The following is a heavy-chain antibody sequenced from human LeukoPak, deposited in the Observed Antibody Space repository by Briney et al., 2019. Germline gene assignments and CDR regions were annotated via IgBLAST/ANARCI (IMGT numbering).Heavy chain of an antibody. D-gene: IGHD5-18*01. CDR3: ARHGYRDAVDP. CDR1: GGSISSSSYY. Sequence: PSETLSLTCTVSGGSISSSSYYWGWIRQPPGKGLEWIGSIYYSGSTYYNPSLKSRVTISVDTSKNQFSLKLSSVTAADTAVYYCARHGYRDAVDPWGQGTLVTVSS. CDR2: IYYSGST. V-gene: IGHV4-39*01. J-gene: IGHJ5*02.